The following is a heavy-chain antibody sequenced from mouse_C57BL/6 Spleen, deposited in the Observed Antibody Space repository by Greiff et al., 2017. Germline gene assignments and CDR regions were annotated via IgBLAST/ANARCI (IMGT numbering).Heavy chain of an antibody. V-gene: IGHV1-50*01. J-gene: IGHJ1*03. CDR3: ARNVQVAPRYFDV. D-gene: IGHD1-1*01. CDR1: GYTFTSYW. CDR2: IDPSDSYT. Sequence: QVQLKQPGAELVKPGASVKLSCKASGYTFTSYWMQWVKQRPGQGLEWIGEIDPSDSYTNYNQKFKGKATLTVDTSSSTAYMQLSSLTSEDSAVYYCARNVQVAPRYFDVWGTGTTVTVSS.